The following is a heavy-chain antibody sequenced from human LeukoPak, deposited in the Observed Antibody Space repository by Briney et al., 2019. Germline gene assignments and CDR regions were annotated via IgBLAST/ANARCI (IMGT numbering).Heavy chain of an antibody. CDR3: ARAPGGESDDASGFYGVDV. J-gene: IGHJ6*02. V-gene: IGHV4-59*01. D-gene: IGHD3-22*01. Sequence: SETLSLTCTVSGGSLSTYYWTWIRQPPGKGLEWIGFSHYTESSNYNPSPKSRVTISVDTSTNQLSLKLNSVTAADTAIYYCARAPGGESDDASGFYGVDVWGQGTTVTVSS. CDR2: SHYTESS. CDR1: GGSLSTYY.